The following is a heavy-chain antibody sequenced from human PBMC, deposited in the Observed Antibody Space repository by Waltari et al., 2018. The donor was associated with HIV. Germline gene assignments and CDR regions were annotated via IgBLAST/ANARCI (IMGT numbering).Heavy chain of an antibody. V-gene: IGHV3-7*04. CDR1: GFTFSRYW. CDR3: ARGGFYGSGSKVN. Sequence: EVQLVESGGGLVQPGGSLRLSCAASGFTFSRYWMSWGRQAPGKGVGWVANIKQDGRDKYYVDSVNGRFTISRDNAENSLYLQMNSLRAEDTAVYYCARGGFYGSGSKVNWGQGTLVTVSS. CDR2: IKQDGRDK. J-gene: IGHJ4*02. D-gene: IGHD3-10*01.